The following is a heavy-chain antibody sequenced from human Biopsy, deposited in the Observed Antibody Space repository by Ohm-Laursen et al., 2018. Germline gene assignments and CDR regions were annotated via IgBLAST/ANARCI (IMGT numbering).Heavy chain of an antibody. Sequence: GTLSLTCTVSGDSINSSYWSWIWQRPGQGLVWIGFISNSGNTNYNPSLKSRVTISVDTSKNQNSLKLGSVTVADTAVFYCARRGSGGRSFDYWGRGSLVTVSS. CDR1: GDSINSSY. J-gene: IGHJ4*02. CDR2: ISNSGNT. CDR3: ARRGSGGRSFDY. V-gene: IGHV4-59*08. D-gene: IGHD2-15*01.